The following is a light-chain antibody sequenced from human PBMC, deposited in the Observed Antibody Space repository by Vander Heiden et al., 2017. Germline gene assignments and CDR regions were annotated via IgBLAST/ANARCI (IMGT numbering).Light chain of an antibody. Sequence: QSALTQPPSAFGSPGQSATTPCTGIRSHVGGFNYVSWYQQGPGKAPKLMIYGVSERPSGVPDRFSGSKSGNTASLTVSGLQAEDEADYYCSSYAGSNKGVFGGGTKLTVL. CDR3: SSYAGSNKGV. V-gene: IGLV2-8*01. CDR2: GVS. J-gene: IGLJ3*02. CDR1: RSHVGGFNY.